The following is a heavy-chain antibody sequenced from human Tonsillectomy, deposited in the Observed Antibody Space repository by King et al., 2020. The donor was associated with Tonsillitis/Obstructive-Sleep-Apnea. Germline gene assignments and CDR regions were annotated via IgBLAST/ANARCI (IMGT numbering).Heavy chain of an antibody. CDR3: AGGDDYDNYLDY. Sequence: VQLQESGPGLVKPSHTLSLTCTVSGGSISSGGYYWGWIRQHPGKGLEWIGYIYYSGTTYYNPSLKSRLTISVDTSKNQFSLKLNSVTAADTAVYYCAGGDDYDNYLDYWGQGTLVTVSS. CDR1: GGSISSGGYY. V-gene: IGHV4-31*03. CDR2: IYYSGTT. J-gene: IGHJ4*02. D-gene: IGHD4-17*01.